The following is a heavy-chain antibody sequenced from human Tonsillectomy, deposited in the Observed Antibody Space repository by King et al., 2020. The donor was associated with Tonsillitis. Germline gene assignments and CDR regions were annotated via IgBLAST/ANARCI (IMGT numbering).Heavy chain of an antibody. CDR3: AKIIRELRVYYYGMDV. V-gene: IGHV3-23*04. Sequence: VQLVEYGGGLVQPGGSLRLSCAASGFTFSSYAMSWVRQVPGKGLEWVSTIIGTGGSTYYADSVKGRFIISRDNSKNTLFLQMNSLRAEDTAVYYCAKIIRELRVYYYGMDVWGQGTTVTVSS. J-gene: IGHJ6*02. D-gene: IGHD1-7*01. CDR1: GFTFSSYA. CDR2: IIGTGGST.